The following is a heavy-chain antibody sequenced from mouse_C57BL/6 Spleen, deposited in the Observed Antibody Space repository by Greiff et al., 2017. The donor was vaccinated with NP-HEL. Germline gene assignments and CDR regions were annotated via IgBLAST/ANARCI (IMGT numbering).Heavy chain of an antibody. V-gene: IGHV3-6*01. CDR3: ARDREIRHEAWFAY. D-gene: IGHD3-2*02. Sequence: DVKLQESGPGLVKPSQSLSLTCSVTGYSITSGYYWNWIRQFPGNKLEWMGYISYDGSNNYNPSLKNRISITRDTSKNQFFLKLNSVTTEDTATYYCARDREIRHEAWFAYWGQGTLVTVSA. J-gene: IGHJ3*01. CDR1: GYSITSGYY. CDR2: ISYDGSN.